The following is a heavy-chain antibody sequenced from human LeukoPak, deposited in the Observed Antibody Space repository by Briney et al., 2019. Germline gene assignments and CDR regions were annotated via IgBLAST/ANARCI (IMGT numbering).Heavy chain of an antibody. CDR1: GYSFTSYW. J-gene: IGHJ6*02. V-gene: IGHV5-51*01. CDR2: IYPGDSDT. D-gene: IGHD4-17*01. Sequence: GESLKISCKGSGYSFTSYWIGWVRQMPGKGLEWMGIIYPGDSDTRYSPSFQGQVTIPADKSISTAYLQWSSLKASDTAMYYCARRSTVTYYGMDVWGQGTTVTVSS. CDR3: ARRSTVTYYGMDV.